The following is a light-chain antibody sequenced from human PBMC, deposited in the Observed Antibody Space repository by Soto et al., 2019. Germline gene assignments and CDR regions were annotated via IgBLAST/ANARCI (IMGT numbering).Light chain of an antibody. CDR3: QQYGSSPLT. J-gene: IGKJ4*01. CDR2: GAS. V-gene: IGKV3-20*01. Sequence: EVVMTQSRATLSVSPGERATLSCRASQSVGSGLSWYQQKPGQAPRLLIYGASSRATGIPDRFSGSGSGTDFTLTISRLEPEDFAVYYCQQYGSSPLTFGGGTKVDIK. CDR1: QSVGSG.